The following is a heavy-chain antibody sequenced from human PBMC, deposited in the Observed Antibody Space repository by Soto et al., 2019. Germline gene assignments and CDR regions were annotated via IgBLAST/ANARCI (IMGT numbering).Heavy chain of an antibody. D-gene: IGHD3-3*01. CDR2: TRNKANSYTT. CDR1: GFTFSDHY. CDR3: ASSSYDFWSGYPRYAFDI. V-gene: IGHV3-72*01. J-gene: IGHJ3*02. Sequence: GGSLRLSCAASGFTFSDHYMDWVRQAPGKGLEWVGRTRNKANSYTTEYAASVKGRFTISRDDSKNSLYLQMNSLKTEDTAVYYCASSSYDFWSGYPRYAFDIWGQGTMVTVSS.